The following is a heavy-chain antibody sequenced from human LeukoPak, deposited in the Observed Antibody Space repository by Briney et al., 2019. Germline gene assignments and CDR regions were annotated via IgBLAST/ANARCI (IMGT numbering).Heavy chain of an antibody. D-gene: IGHD3-22*01. CDR3: AKQWLRNALDI. CDR1: GGSISSSHYY. J-gene: IGHJ3*02. Sequence: SETLSLTCSVSGGSISSSHYYWGWIRQPPGKGLEWIGTIYYSGTTYYNPSLESRVTISEDTSKNQFSLKLSSVTAADTAVYYCAKQWLRNALDIWGQGTMVTVSS. CDR2: IYYSGTT. V-gene: IGHV4-39*01.